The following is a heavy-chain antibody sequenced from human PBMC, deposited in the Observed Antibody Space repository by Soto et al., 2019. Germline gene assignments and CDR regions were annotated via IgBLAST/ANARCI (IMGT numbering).Heavy chain of an antibody. CDR1: GGSISSYD. CDR3: ARRTRYSYGYLDY. J-gene: IGHJ4*02. Sequence: SETLSLTCTVSGGSISSYDWSWIRQPPGKGLEWIGYIYYSGSTNYNPSLKSRVTISVDTSKNQFSLKLSSVTAADTAVYYCARRTRYSYGYLDYWGQGTLVTVSS. CDR2: IYYSGST. D-gene: IGHD5-18*01. V-gene: IGHV4-59*01.